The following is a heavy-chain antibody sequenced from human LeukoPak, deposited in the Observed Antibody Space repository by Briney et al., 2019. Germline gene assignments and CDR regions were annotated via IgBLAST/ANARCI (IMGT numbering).Heavy chain of an antibody. V-gene: IGHV1-69*04. CDR2: IIPILGIA. Sequence: SVKVSCKASGGTFSSYAISWVRQAPGQGLEWMGRIIPILGIANYAQKFQGRVTITADKSTSTAYMELSSLRSEDTAVYYCARELQQPDAHWFDPWGQGTLVTVSS. J-gene: IGHJ5*02. CDR1: GGTFSSYA. CDR3: ARELQQPDAHWFDP. D-gene: IGHD6-13*01.